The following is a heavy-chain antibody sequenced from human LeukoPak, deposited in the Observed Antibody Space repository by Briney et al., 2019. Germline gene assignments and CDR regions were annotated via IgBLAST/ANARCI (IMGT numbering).Heavy chain of an antibody. Sequence: SETLSLTCTVSGGSISSGSYYWSWIRQPAGKGLEWIGRIYTSGSTNYNPSLKSRVTISVDTYKNQFSLKLSSVTAADTAVYYCARCSSITGDAFDIWGQGTMVTVSS. J-gene: IGHJ3*02. CDR2: IYTSGST. V-gene: IGHV4-61*02. CDR3: ARCSSITGDAFDI. D-gene: IGHD1-14*01. CDR1: GGSISSGSYY.